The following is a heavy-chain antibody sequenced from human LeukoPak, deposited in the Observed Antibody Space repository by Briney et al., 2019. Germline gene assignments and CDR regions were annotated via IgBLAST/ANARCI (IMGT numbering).Heavy chain of an antibody. CDR1: GGSFSGYY. J-gene: IGHJ4*02. Sequence: SETLSLTCAVYGGSFSGYYWSWIRQPPGKGLEWIGEINHSGSTNYNPSLKSRVTISVDTSKNQFSLKLSSVTAADTAVYYCARGHLGIVVVTAKGPCFDYWGQGTLVTVSS. CDR3: ARGHLGIVVVTAKGPCFDY. D-gene: IGHD2-21*02. CDR2: INHSGST. V-gene: IGHV4-34*01.